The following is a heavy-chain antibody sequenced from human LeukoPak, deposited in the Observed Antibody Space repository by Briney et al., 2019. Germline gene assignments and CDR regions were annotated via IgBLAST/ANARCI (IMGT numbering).Heavy chain of an antibody. J-gene: IGHJ4*02. V-gene: IGHV4-39*07. D-gene: IGHD3-3*01. CDR3: AREGAPSFWSGYDDY. CDR1: GDSISSNSYY. Sequence: PSETLSLTCTVSGDSISSNSYYWGWIRQPPGKGLEWIGSIYHSGSTYYNPSLKSRVTISVDTSKNQLSLKLSSVTAADTAVYYCAREGAPSFWSGYDDYWGQGTLVTVSS. CDR2: IYHSGST.